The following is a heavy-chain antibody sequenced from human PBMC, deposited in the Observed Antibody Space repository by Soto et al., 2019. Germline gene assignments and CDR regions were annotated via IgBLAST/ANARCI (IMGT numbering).Heavy chain of an antibody. CDR3: AKDLVRYSSGSTGKNWFDP. Sequence: PGGSLRLSCAASGFTFSSYGMHWVRQAPGKGLVWVAVISYDGSNKYYADSVKGRFTISRDNSKNTLYLQMNSLRAEDTAVYYCAKDLVRYSSGSTGKNWFDPWGQGTLVTVSS. J-gene: IGHJ5*02. CDR2: ISYDGSNK. CDR1: GFTFSSYG. V-gene: IGHV3-30*18. D-gene: IGHD6-19*01.